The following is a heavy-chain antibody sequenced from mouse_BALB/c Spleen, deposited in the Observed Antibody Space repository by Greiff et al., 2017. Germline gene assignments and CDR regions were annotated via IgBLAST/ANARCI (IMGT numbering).Heavy chain of an antibody. J-gene: IGHJ3*01. CDR3: ARSRETSYGSSPFAY. CDR2: ISYSGST. V-gene: IGHV3-8*02. CDR1: GDSITSGY. D-gene: IGHD1-1*01. Sequence: EVQLQQSGPSLVKPSQTLSLTCSVTGDSITSGYWNWIRKFPGNKLEYMGYISYSGSTYYNPSLKSRISITRDTSKNQYYLQLNSVTTEDTATYYCARSRETSYGSSPFAYWGQGTLVTVSA.